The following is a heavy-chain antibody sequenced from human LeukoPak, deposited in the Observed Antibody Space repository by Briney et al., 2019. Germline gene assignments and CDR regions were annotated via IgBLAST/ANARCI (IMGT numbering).Heavy chain of an antibody. CDR1: GFTFSSYA. J-gene: IGHJ6*02. Sequence: PGGSLRLSCAASGFTFSSYAMSWVRQAPGRGLKWVSTISGSGDSTYSADSVKGRFTISRDNSKNTLYLQMNSLRAEDTAVYYCAKNRLYYYYYYGMDVWGQGTTVTVSS. D-gene: IGHD1-14*01. CDR2: ISGSGDST. CDR3: AKNRLYYYYYYGMDV. V-gene: IGHV3-23*01.